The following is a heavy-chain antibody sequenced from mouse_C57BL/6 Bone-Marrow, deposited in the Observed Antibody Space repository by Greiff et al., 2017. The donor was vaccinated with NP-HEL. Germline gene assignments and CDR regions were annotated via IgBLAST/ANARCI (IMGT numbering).Heavy chain of an antibody. CDR2: IDPANGDN. CDR1: GFSIKDDY. D-gene: IGHD1-1*01. V-gene: IGHV14-4*01. Sequence: VQLQQSGAELVRPGASVKLSCTVSGFSIKDDYMHWVKQRPEQGLEWIGWIDPANGDNEYASKFQGKATITAYTSTNPAYLQLSILTSEDTAVYYFTTGGSSPYAMDYWGQGTSVTVSS. J-gene: IGHJ4*01. CDR3: TTGGSSPYAMDY.